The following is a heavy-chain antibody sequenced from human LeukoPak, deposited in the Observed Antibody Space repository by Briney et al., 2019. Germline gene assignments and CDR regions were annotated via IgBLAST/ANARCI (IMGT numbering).Heavy chain of an antibody. V-gene: IGHV3-21*01. J-gene: IGHJ1*01. Sequence: GGSLRLSFSASGFSFSDYDMNWVRQAPGKGLEWVSAISGRSSHVYYGESVKGRFTTSRDNAKNSLYLQLDSLGVEDTAVYYCGRAFPPLRTSSAGDLWGQGTLVTVSS. D-gene: IGHD3-16*01. CDR2: ISGRSSHV. CDR3: GRAFPPLRTSSAGDL. CDR1: GFSFSDYD.